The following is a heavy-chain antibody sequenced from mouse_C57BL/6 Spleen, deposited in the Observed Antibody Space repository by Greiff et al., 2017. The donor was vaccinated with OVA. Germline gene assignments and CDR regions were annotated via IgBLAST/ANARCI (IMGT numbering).Heavy chain of an antibody. V-gene: IGHV1-39*01. D-gene: IGHD1-1*01. CDR2: INPNYGTT. CDR3: ARGEENYYGSSSDWYFDV. J-gene: IGHJ1*03. Sequence: EVQLVESGPELVKPGASVKISCKASGYSFTDYNMNWVKQSNGKSLESIGVINPNYGTTSYNQKFKGKATLTVDQSSSTAYMQLNSLTSEDSAGYYCARGEENYYGSSSDWYFDVWGTGTTVTVSS. CDR1: GYSFTDYN.